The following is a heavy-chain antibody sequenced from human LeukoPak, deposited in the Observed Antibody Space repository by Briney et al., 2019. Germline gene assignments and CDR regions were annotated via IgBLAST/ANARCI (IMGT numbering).Heavy chain of an antibody. CDR1: GFTFSSYA. V-gene: IGHV3-30-3*01. J-gene: IGHJ4*02. CDR3: ARDAGYSYGNGLRGFDY. Sequence: GGSLRLSCAASGFTFSSYAMHWVRQAPGKGLEWVAVISYDGSNKYYADSVNGRFTISRDNSKNTLYLQMNSLRAEDTAVYYCARDAGYSYGNGLRGFDYWGQGTLVTVSS. CDR2: ISYDGSNK. D-gene: IGHD5-18*01.